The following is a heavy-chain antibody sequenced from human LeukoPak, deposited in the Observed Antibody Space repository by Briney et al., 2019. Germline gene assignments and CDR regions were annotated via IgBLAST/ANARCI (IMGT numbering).Heavy chain of an antibody. J-gene: IGHJ4*02. CDR1: GYTFTNND. Sequence: ASVKVSCKASGYTFTNNDIHWVRQATGQGLEWMGWMHPNSDDTGYAQKFQGRVTMTRNTSISTAYMELSSLRPEDTAVYYCARHFGTGDNFDYWGQGTLLIVSS. V-gene: IGHV1-8*01. CDR3: ARHFGTGDNFDY. CDR2: MHPNSDDT. D-gene: IGHD1-1*01.